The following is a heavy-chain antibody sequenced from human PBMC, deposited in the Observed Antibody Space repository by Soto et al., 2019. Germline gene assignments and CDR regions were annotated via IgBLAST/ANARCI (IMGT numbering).Heavy chain of an antibody. Sequence: QITLKESGPTLVKPTQTLTLTCTFSGFSLSTSGVGVGWIRQPPGKALEWLAFLYWDDDKRYSPSLKSTHTITQDTSKNQLLLTMTNVDPVDTATYYCARTSVNWGSRGLVNYSGQGTLVTVAS. V-gene: IGHV2-5*02. CDR1: GFSLSTSGVG. J-gene: IGHJ4*02. CDR2: LYWDDDK. CDR3: ARTSVNWGSRGLVNY. D-gene: IGHD7-27*01.